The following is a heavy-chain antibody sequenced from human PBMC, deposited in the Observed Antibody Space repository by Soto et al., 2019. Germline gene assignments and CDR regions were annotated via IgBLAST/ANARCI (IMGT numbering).Heavy chain of an antibody. CDR2: IYPGDSDT. J-gene: IGHJ3*02. D-gene: IGHD5-12*01. CDR1: GYSFTSYW. CDR3: ARQFELEMATFHDAFDI. V-gene: IGHV5-51*01. Sequence: PGESLKISCKGSGYSFTSYWIGWVRQMPGKGLEWMGIIYPGDSDTRYSPSFQGQVTISADKSISTAYLQWSSLKASDTAMYYCARQFELEMATFHDAFDIWGQGTTVTVSS.